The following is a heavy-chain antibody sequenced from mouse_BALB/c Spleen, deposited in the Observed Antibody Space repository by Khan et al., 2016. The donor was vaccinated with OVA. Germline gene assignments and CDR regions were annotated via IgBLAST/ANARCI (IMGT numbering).Heavy chain of an antibody. CDR3: ARGWDWYFDV. Sequence: EVQLEESGGGLVQPGGSMKLSCVASGFTFSNYWMNWVRQSPEKGFEWVAEIRLKSNIYATHYAESVRGRFTISRDDSRSSVYLQMNNLGAGDTGIYYCARGWDWYFDVWGAGTTVTVSS. V-gene: IGHV6-6*02. J-gene: IGHJ1*01. D-gene: IGHD3-3*01. CDR2: IRLKSNIYAT. CDR1: GFTFSNYW.